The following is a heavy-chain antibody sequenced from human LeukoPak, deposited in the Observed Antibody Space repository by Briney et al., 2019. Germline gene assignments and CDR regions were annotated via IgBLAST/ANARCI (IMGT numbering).Heavy chain of an antibody. CDR3: AKSRRYFDWLLGDYFDY. V-gene: IGHV3-23*01. Sequence: QTGGSLRLSCAASGFTFSSYAMSWVRQAPGKGLEWVSAISGSGGGTYYADSVKGRFTISRDNSKNTLYLQMNSLRAEDTAVYYCAKSRRYFDWLLGDYFDYWGQGTLVTVSS. D-gene: IGHD3-9*01. CDR1: GFTFSSYA. CDR2: ISGSGGGT. J-gene: IGHJ4*02.